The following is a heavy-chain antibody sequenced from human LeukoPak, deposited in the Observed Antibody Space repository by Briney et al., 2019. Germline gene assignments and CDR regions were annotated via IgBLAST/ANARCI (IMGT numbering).Heavy chain of an antibody. CDR3: ARSPYCGGDCYSNNYHFDY. J-gene: IGHJ4*02. V-gene: IGHV3-11*01. D-gene: IGHD2-21*02. CDR2: ISSSGSTI. CDR1: GFTFSDYY. Sequence: GGSLRLSCAASGFTFSDYYMSWIRQAPGKGLEWVSYISSSGSTIYYADSVKGRFTISRDNAKNSLYLQMNSLRAEDTAVYYCARSPYCGGDCYSNNYHFDYWGQGTLVTVSS.